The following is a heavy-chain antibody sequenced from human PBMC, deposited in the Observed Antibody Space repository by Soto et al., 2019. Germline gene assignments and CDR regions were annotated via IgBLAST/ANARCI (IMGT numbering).Heavy chain of an antibody. CDR2: ISWNSGSI. CDR3: AKDDDYRTQYGMDV. D-gene: IGHD4-4*01. CDR1: GFTFDDYA. Sequence: PGGSLRLSCAASGFTFDDYAMHWVRQAPGKGLEWVSGISWNSGSIGYADSVKGRFTISRDNAKNSLYLQMNSLRAEDTALYYCAKDDDYRTQYGMDVWGQGTTVTVSS. V-gene: IGHV3-9*01. J-gene: IGHJ6*02.